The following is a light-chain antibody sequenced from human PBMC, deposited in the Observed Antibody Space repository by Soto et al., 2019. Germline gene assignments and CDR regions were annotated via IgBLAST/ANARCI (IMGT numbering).Light chain of an antibody. J-gene: IGKJ1*01. CDR3: QHYNSYSRT. CDR1: YNIGPC. Sequence: VQMYKSPSTLSATNGDRVAVTCRASYNIGPCVAWYQQKPGKAPKLLIYKASTLETGAPSRFAGSGSGTGFTLTITRLQPDDFATYYCQHYNSYSRTFGQGTKVDTK. CDR2: KAS. V-gene: IGKV1-5*03.